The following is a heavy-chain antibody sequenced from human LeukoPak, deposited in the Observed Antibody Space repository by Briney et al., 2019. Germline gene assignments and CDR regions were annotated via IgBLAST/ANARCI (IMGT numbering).Heavy chain of an antibody. CDR3: ATEVGIGGFDAFDI. CDR2: FDPEDGEA. Sequence: ASVRVSCKVSGYTLTELSMHWVRQAPGKGLEWMGGFDPEDGEAIYAQKFQRRVTMTEDTSTDTAYMELSSLRSEDTAVYYCATEVGIGGFDAFDIWGQGTMVTVSS. D-gene: IGHD4-23*01. V-gene: IGHV1-24*01. CDR1: GYTLTELS. J-gene: IGHJ3*02.